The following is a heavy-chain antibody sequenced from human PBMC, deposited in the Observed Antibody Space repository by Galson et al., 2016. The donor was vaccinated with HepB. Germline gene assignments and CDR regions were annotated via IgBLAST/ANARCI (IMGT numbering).Heavy chain of an antibody. D-gene: IGHD2-8*02. J-gene: IGHJ5*02. V-gene: IGHV4-61*02. Sequence: TLSLTCSVPGGSIGSGSHFWSWVRQRAGKGLEWIGRVYSNGATNYNPSLESRVTISVDVSKNQVYLNLTSVTAADTALYFCAREILSFNWFDLWGQGTLATVSS. CDR2: VYSNGAT. CDR1: GGSIGSGSHF. CDR3: AREILSFNWFDL.